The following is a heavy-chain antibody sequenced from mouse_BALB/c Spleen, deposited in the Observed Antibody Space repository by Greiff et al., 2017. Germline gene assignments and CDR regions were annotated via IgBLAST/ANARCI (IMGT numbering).Heavy chain of an antibody. CDR2: IRLKSNNYAT. CDR3: TRGLLPRAFDY. J-gene: IGHJ2*01. Sequence: EVKLMESGGGLVQPGGSMKLSCVASGFTFSNYWMNWVRQSPEKGLEWVAEIRLKSNNYATHYAESVKGRFTISRDDSKSSVYLQMNNLRAEDTGIYYCTRGLLPRAFDYWGQGTTLTVSS. D-gene: IGHD2-1*01. CDR1: GFTFSNYW. V-gene: IGHV6-6*02.